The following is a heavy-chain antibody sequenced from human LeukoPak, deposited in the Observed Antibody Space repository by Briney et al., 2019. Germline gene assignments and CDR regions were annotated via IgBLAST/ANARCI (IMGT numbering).Heavy chain of an antibody. D-gene: IGHD6-13*01. CDR3: GRESWTIHSVDV. J-gene: IGHJ6*02. Sequence: GGSLRLSCVASRFTFSDYYMSWIRQAPGKGLEWVSYIDGSGSSIYYADSVKGRFTISRDTAKNSLYMQMTSLRVEDTAIYYCGRESWTIHSVDVWGHGTTVTVCS. CDR2: IDGSGSSI. CDR1: RFTFSDYY. V-gene: IGHV3-11*01.